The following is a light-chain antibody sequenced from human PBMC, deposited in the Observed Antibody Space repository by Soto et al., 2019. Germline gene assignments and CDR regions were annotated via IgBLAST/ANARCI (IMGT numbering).Light chain of an antibody. CDR1: QSINSW. J-gene: IGKJ1*01. CDR3: QQYTSYSWT. CDR2: DAS. Sequence: DIQMTQSPSTLSASVGDRVTITCRASQSINSWLAWYQQKPGKAPQILIYDASTLKSGVPSRFGASGSGTEFTLIISSLQPDDFATYYCQQYTSYSWTFGQGTKVDI. V-gene: IGKV1-5*01.